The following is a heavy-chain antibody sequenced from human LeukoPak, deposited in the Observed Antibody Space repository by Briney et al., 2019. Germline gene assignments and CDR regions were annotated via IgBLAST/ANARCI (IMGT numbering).Heavy chain of an antibody. CDR1: GLIFSDYW. Sequence: GGSLRLSCAASGLIFSDYWMHWVRQAPGKGLAWVSRINTDGGFTRYADSVQGRFIISRDTAKNTLFLQMNSLRAEDTAVYYCAREAKVGGALQYWGQGILVTVSS. J-gene: IGHJ4*02. CDR2: INTDGGFT. D-gene: IGHD1-26*01. CDR3: AREAKVGGALQY. V-gene: IGHV3-74*01.